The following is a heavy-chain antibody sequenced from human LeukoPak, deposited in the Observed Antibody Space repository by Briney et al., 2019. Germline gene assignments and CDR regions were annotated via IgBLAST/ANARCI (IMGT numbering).Heavy chain of an antibody. CDR2: IIPIFGTA. CDR1: GGTFSSYA. CDR3: ARTVGYCSSTSCYTLGGYYYYLDV. J-gene: IGHJ6*03. Sequence: SVKVSCKASGGTFSSYAISWVRQAPGQGLEWMGGIIPIFGTANYAQKFQGRVTITADESTSTAYMELSSLRSEDTAVYCCARTVGYCSSTSCYTLGGYYYYLDVWGKGTTVTVSS. D-gene: IGHD2-2*02. V-gene: IGHV1-69*13.